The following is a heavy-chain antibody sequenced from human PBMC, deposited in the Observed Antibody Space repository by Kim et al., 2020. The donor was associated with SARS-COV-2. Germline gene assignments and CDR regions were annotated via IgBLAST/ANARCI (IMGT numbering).Heavy chain of an antibody. CDR2: VYFSGSS. V-gene: IGHV4-59*01. Sequence: SETLSLTCSVSGDSISTYYWNWVRQSPGKGLEWIAYVYFSGSSSYNPSLKSRATISVDTSKSQFSLNLTSVTAADTAVYYCVRWSGYGMPYWGQGTLVTVSS. J-gene: IGHJ4*02. CDR3: VRWSGYGMPY. CDR1: GDSISTYY. D-gene: IGHD5-12*01.